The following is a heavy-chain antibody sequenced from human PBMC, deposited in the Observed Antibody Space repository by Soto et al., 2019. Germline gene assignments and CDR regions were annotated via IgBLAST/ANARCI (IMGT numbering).Heavy chain of an antibody. CDR1: AGSTSTCSDI. V-gene: IGHV4-39*01. J-gene: IGHJ4*02. CDR2: IYYSGST. Sequence: SETLSLPRTSSAGSTSTCSDIWGWIRQPPGKGLEWIGSIYYSGSTYYNPSLKSRVTISVDTSKNQFSLKLSSVTAADTAVYYCASSGWWYFDYWGQGTLVTVS. D-gene: IGHD6-19*01. CDR3: ASSGWWYFDY.